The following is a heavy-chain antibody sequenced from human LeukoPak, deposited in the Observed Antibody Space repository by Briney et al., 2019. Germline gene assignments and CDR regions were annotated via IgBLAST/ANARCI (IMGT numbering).Heavy chain of an antibody. J-gene: IGHJ3*02. D-gene: IGHD5-24*01. Sequence: PGGSLRLSCAASGLTFSSFAMSWVRQAPGKGLDWVSAISAGGNTTYYADSVKGRFTISRDNSKNTLYLQMNSLRAEDTAVYYCAKILGQGFMATSNAFDIWGQGTMVTVSS. V-gene: IGHV3-23*01. CDR2: ISAGGNTT. CDR1: GLTFSSFA. CDR3: AKILGQGFMATSNAFDI.